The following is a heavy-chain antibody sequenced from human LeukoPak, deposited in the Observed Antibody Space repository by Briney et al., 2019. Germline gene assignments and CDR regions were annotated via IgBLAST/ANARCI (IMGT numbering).Heavy chain of an antibody. D-gene: IGHD3-22*01. J-gene: IGHJ3*02. V-gene: IGHV3-30*02. CDR1: GFTLSSYG. CDR3: ARAHVTYYYDSRGDAFDI. CDR2: IRNDGSKK. Sequence: GGSLRLSCAASGFTLSSYGMHWVRQAPGKGLEWVAFIRNDGSKKYYADSVKGRFTISRDNSKNTLYVQMDSLRAEDTAVYYCARAHVTYYYDSRGDAFDIWGQGTMVTVSS.